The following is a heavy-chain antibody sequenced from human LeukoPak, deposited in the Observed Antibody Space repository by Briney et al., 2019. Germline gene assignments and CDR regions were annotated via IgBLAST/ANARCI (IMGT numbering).Heavy chain of an antibody. CDR1: GFTFSSFA. Sequence: PGGSLRLSCAASGFTFSSFAMSWVRQAPGKGLEWVSAISGNGGSTYYADSVKGRFTISRDNSKNTLYLQMNSLRAEDTAVYYCAKHLGRGYGGNSPLFDYWGQGTLVTVSS. CDR2: ISGNGGST. J-gene: IGHJ4*02. V-gene: IGHV3-23*01. CDR3: AKHLGRGYGGNSPLFDY. D-gene: IGHD4-23*01.